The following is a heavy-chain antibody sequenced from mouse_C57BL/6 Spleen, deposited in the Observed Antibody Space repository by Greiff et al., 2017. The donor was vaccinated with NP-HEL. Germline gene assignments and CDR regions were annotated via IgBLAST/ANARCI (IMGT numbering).Heavy chain of an antibody. J-gene: IGHJ3*01. Sequence: QVQLQQSGAELVRPGTSVKVSCKASGYAFTNYLIEWVKQRPGQGLEWIGVINPGSGGTNYNEKFKGKATLTADKSSSTAYMQLSSLTSEDSAVYFCAGGYRAYWGQGTLVTVSA. CDR1: GYAFTNYL. CDR2: INPGSGGT. CDR3: AGGYRAY. V-gene: IGHV1-54*01. D-gene: IGHD2-14*01.